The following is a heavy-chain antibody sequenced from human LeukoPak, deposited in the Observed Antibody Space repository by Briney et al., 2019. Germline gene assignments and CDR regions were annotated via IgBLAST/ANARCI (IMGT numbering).Heavy chain of an antibody. CDR2: ISSSSSYI. J-gene: IGHJ4*02. CDR1: GVTFSSYS. V-gene: IGHV3-21*01. Sequence: GGSLRLSCAASGVTFSSYSMNWVRQAPGKGLEWVSSISSSSSYIYYADSVKGRFTISRDNAKNSLYLQMNSLRAEDTAVYYCAREGLPYFDYWGQGTLVTVSS. CDR3: AREGLPYFDY. D-gene: IGHD2-15*01.